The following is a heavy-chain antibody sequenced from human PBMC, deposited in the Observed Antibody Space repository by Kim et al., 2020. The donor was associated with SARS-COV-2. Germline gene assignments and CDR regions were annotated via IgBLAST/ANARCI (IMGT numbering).Heavy chain of an antibody. V-gene: IGHV3-15*01. J-gene: IGHJ4*02. CDR1: GFTFSNAW. Sequence: GGSLRLSCAASGFTFSNAWMSWVRQAPGKGLEWVGRIKSKTDGGTTDYAAPVKGRFTISRDDSKNTLYLQMNSLKTEDTAVYYCTTEVVVPAAIGLVDYWGQGTLVTVSS. CDR3: TTEVVVPAAIGLVDY. D-gene: IGHD2-2*01. CDR2: IKSKTDGGTT.